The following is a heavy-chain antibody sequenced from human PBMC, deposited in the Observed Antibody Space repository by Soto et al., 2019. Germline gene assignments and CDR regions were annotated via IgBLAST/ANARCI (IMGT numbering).Heavy chain of an antibody. J-gene: IGHJ5*02. D-gene: IGHD2-2*02. CDR1: GGSISSSSYY. CDR2: IYYSGST. Sequence: SETLSLTCTVSGGSISSSSYYWGWIRQPPGKGLEWIGSIYYSGSTYYNPSLKSRVTISVDTSKNQFSLKLSSVTAADTAVYYCARHIPPHCSSTSCYTNWFDPWGQGTLVTVSS. CDR3: ARHIPPHCSSTSCYTNWFDP. V-gene: IGHV4-39*01.